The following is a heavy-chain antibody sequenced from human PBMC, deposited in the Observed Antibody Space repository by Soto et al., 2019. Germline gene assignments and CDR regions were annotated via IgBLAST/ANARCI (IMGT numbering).Heavy chain of an antibody. V-gene: IGHV1-69*13. CDR1: GGTFSSYA. CDR2: IIPIFGTA. D-gene: IGHD1-1*01. CDR3: RGTAAYYYYGMDV. J-gene: IGHJ6*02. Sequence: ASVKVSCKASGGTFSSYAISWVRQAPGQGLEWMGGIIPIFGTANYAQKFQGRVTITAEESTSTAYMELSSLRSEDTAVYYCRGTAAYYYYGMDVWGQGTTVTVSS.